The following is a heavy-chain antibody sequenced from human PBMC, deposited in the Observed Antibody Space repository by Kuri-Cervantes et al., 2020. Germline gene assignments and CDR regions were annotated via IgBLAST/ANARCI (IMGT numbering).Heavy chain of an antibody. CDR1: GFTFSSYA. D-gene: IGHD3-22*01. J-gene: IGHJ4*02. Sequence: GESLKISCAASGFTFSSYAMHWVRQAPGKGLEWVAVISSDGNNQYYAESVKGRFTISGDNSKNTLYLQMNSLRAEDTAVYYCAKDYANSGYPIDYWGQGTLVTVSS. CDR3: AKDYANSGYPIDY. CDR2: ISSDGNNQ. V-gene: IGHV3-30-3*01.